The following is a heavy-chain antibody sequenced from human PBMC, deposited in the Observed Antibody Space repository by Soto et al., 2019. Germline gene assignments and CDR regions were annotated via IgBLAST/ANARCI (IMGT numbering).Heavy chain of an antibody. V-gene: IGHV5-10-1*01. CDR2: IDPIDSYT. CDR1: GWSVTRSW. CDR3: ARPDYYGSGSSTRYYYSGMDG. J-gene: IGHJ6*02. Sequence: GCGWSVTRSWSSWVRQQPGKVLEWMGRIDPIDSYTNYSPSFQGHVTISADKSISTAYLQWSSMKASDTAMYYCARPDYYGSGSSTRYYYSGMDGWGQRTTVTGSS. D-gene: IGHD3-10*01.